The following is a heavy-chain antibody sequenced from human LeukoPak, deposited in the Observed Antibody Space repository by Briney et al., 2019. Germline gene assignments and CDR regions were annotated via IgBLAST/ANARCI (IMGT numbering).Heavy chain of an antibody. CDR1: GGSISSYY. V-gene: IGHV4-59*01. Sequence: PSETLSLTCAVSGGSISSYYWSWIRQPPGKGLEWIGYIYYSGSTNYNPSLKSRVTISVDTSKNQFSLKLSSVTAADTAVYYCAGGQVVVRWAYYFDYWGQGTLVTVSS. CDR2: IYYSGST. CDR3: AGGQVVVRWAYYFDY. J-gene: IGHJ4*02. D-gene: IGHD3-22*01.